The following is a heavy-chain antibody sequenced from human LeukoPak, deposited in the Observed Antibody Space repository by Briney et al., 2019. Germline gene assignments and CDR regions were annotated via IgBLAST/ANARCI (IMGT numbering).Heavy chain of an antibody. J-gene: IGHJ5*02. CDR3: ARDLLPYYYGSGSRNWFDP. D-gene: IGHD3-10*01. CDR2: INPNSGGT. CDR1: GYTFTGYY. Sequence: ASVKVSCKASGYTFTGYYMHWVRQAPGQGLEWMGWINPNSGGTNYAQKFQGRVTMTRDMSTSTVYMELSSLRSEDTAVYYCARDLLPYYYGSGSRNWFDPWGQGTLVTVSS. V-gene: IGHV1-2*02.